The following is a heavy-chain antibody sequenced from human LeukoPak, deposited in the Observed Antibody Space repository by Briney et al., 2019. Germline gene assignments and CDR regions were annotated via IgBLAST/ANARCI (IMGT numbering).Heavy chain of an antibody. Sequence: PSETLSLTCAVSGGSFSDYYWSWIRQSPGKGLEWIGEINHGGDTNYNPSLKSRVTISVDTSKNQFSLKLSSVTAADTAVYYCARGSYSSSWYRVHYFDYWGQGTLVTVSS. CDR1: GGSFSDYY. D-gene: IGHD6-13*01. CDR2: INHGGDT. CDR3: ARGSYSSSWYRVHYFDY. V-gene: IGHV4-34*01. J-gene: IGHJ4*02.